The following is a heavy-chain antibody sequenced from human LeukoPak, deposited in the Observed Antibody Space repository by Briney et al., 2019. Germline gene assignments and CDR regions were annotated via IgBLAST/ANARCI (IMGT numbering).Heavy chain of an antibody. CDR2: SCTAGDT. D-gene: IGHD2-15*01. CDR3: ARGQAAAAPHYYYYGMDV. Sequence: PGWSLTVSCPASGCIFSSYDMHWVGQAAGKELEWVSASCTAGDTYYPGSVNGRFTISRENAKNSLYLQMNSLRAGDTAVYYCARGQAAAAPHYYYYGMDVWGQGTTVTVSS. V-gene: IGHV3-13*01. J-gene: IGHJ6*02. CDR1: GCIFSSYD.